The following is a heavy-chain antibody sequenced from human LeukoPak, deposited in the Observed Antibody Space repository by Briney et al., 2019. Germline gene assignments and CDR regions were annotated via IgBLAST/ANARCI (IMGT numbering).Heavy chain of an antibody. J-gene: IGHJ6*03. D-gene: IGHD3-22*01. CDR3: ARDLPYYYDSSGERYMDV. V-gene: IGHV3-74*01. CDR1: GFTFSSYE. Sequence: PGGSLRLSCAASGFTFSSYEMNWVRQAPGKGLEWVSRINSDGSSTSYADSVKGRFTISRDNAKNTLYLQMNSLRAEDTAVYYCARDLPYYYDSSGERYMDVWGKGTTVTISS. CDR2: INSDGSST.